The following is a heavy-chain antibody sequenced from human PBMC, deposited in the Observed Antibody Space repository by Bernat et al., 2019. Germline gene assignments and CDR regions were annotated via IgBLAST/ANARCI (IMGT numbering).Heavy chain of an antibody. V-gene: IGHV3-48*03. D-gene: IGHD6-19*01. Sequence: EVQLVESGGGLVQPGGSLRLSCAASGFTFSSYEMNWVRQAPGKGLDWVSYISSTGSTIYYADSVKGRFTISRDNAKNPLYLQMNSLRAEDTAVYYCARCDYSSAWYDYWGQGTLVTVSS. CDR2: ISSTGSTI. CDR1: GFTFSSYE. J-gene: IGHJ4*02. CDR3: ARCDYSSAWYDY.